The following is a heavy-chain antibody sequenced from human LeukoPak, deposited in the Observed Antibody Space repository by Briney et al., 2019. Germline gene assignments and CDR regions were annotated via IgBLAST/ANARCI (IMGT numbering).Heavy chain of an antibody. CDR1: GFTFGSYS. CDR3: ARSRGYCSSTSCYLDY. CDR2: ISSSSSTI. V-gene: IGHV3-48*02. D-gene: IGHD2-2*03. Sequence: GGSLRLSCAASGFTFGSYSMNWVRRAPGKGLEWVSYISSSSSTIYYADSVKGRFTISRDNAKNSLYLQMNSLRDEDTAVYYCARSRGYCSSTSCYLDYWGQGTLVTVSS. J-gene: IGHJ4*02.